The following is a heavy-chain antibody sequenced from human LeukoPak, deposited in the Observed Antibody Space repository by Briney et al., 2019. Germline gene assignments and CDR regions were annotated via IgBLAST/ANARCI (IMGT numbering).Heavy chain of an antibody. J-gene: IGHJ6*04. CDR3: AELGITMIGGV. CDR1: GFTFSSYS. D-gene: IGHD3-10*02. Sequence: PGGSLRLSCAAYGFTFSSYSMNWVRQAPGKGLEWVSAISGSGDSTYYADSVKDRFTISRDNAKNSLYLQMNSLRAEDTAVYYCAELGITMIGGVWGKGTTVTISS. V-gene: IGHV3-21*01. CDR2: ISGSGDST.